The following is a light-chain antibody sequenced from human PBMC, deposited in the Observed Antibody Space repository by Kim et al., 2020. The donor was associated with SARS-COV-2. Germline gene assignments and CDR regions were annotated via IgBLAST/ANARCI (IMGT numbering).Light chain of an antibody. V-gene: IGKV3-20*01. CDR2: GAS. Sequence: PPGERATLSCSASQSVSGSYLAWYQQKAGQAPRLLIYGASSRATGIPDRFSGSGSGTDFTLTISRLEPEDFAVYYCQQYGSSPLTFGGGTKVDIK. CDR1: QSVSGSY. CDR3: QQYGSSPLT. J-gene: IGKJ4*01.